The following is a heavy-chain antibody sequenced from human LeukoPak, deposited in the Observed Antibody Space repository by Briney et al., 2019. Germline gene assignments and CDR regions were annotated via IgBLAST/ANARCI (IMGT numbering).Heavy chain of an antibody. D-gene: IGHD6-13*01. CDR3: AKVRPIAAAGPFDY. CDR1: GFTFSSYG. Sequence: GGSLRLSCAASGFTFSSYGMNWVRQAPGKWLEWVSFITGSGGSTYYADSVKGRFTISRDNSKNTLFLHMNSLRGEDTAVYYCAKVRPIAAAGPFDYWGQGTLVTVSS. CDR2: ITGSGGST. V-gene: IGHV3-23*01. J-gene: IGHJ4*02.